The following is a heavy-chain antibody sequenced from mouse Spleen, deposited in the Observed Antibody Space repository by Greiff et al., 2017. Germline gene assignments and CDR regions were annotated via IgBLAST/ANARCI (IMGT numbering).Heavy chain of an antibody. D-gene: IGHD1-1*01. Sequence: VQLQQPGAELVKPGASVKMSCKASGYTFTSYWITWVKQRPGQGLEWIGDIYPGSGSTNYNEKFKSKATLTVDTSSSTAYMQLSSLTSEDSAVYYCAREAFITTAYWYFDVWGAGTTVTVSS. J-gene: IGHJ1*01. V-gene: IGHV1-55*01. CDR3: AREAFITTAYWYFDV. CDR2: IYPGSGST. CDR1: GYTFTSYW.